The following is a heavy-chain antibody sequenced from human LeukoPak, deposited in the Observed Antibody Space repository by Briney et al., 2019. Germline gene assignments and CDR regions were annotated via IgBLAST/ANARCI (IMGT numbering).Heavy chain of an antibody. J-gene: IGHJ4*02. CDR2: ISYDGSNK. D-gene: IGHD3-22*01. V-gene: IGHV3-30-3*01. CDR1: GFTFSSYA. CDR3: ARERYYYDSSGYYRLFDY. Sequence: GGSLRLSSAASGFTFSSYAMHWVRQAPGKGLEWVAVISYDGSNKYYADSVKGRFTISRDNSKNTLYLQMNSMRAEDTAVYYCARERYYYDSSGYYRLFDYWGQGTLVTVSS.